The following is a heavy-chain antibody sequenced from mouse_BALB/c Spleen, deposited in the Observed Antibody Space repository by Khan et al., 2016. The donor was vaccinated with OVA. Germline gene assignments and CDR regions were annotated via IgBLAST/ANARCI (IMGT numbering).Heavy chain of an antibody. CDR1: GYTFTAYA. CDR2: ISTYYGHT. D-gene: IGHD3-3*01. CDR3: ARGGRFAY. Sequence: QVQLKESGPELVRPGVSVKISCKGSGYTFTAYAMHWVKQSHAKSLEWIGVISTYYGHTDYNQKFTGKATMTVDKSSSTAYMELARLTSEDSAIYYCARGGRFAYWGQGTLVTVSA. V-gene: IGHV1S137*01. J-gene: IGHJ3*01.